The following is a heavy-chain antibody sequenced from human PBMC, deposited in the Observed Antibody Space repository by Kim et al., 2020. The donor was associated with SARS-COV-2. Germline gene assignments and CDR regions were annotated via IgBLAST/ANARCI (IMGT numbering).Heavy chain of an antibody. CDR3: ARSIAVAGLYYFDF. CDR1: GGSINSGAYY. CDR2: SYHTGKT. J-gene: IGHJ4*01. D-gene: IGHD6-19*01. Sequence: SETLSLTCSVSGGSINSGAYYWGWVRQPPGKGLEWLATSYHTGKTFYSASLKTRVSMSMDPSKNQLSLRLGSVTAADTATYFCARSIAVAGLYYFDFGG. V-gene: IGHV4-39*01.